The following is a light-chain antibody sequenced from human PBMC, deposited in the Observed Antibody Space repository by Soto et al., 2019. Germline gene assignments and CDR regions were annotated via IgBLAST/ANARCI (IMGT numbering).Light chain of an antibody. CDR3: PPHSYSPRVT. J-gene: IGKJ4*01. Sequence: EIVLTQSPATLSLSPGERATLSCRASQSVSSYLAWYQQKPGQAPRLLIYDASNRATGIPARFSGSGSGTDFTLTISSLEPEDFVIYSSPPHSYSPRVTLRGGTKV. V-gene: IGKV3-11*01. CDR1: QSVSSY. CDR2: DAS.